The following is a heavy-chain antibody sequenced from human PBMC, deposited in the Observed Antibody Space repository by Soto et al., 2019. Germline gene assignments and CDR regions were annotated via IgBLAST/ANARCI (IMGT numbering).Heavy chain of an antibody. CDR1: GFTFSRFG. J-gene: IGHJ5*02. CDR3: AKXGCPDGICYIRDHWFDP. D-gene: IGHD2-8*01. V-gene: IGHV3-30*18. CDR2: ISYDGGNK. Sequence: PGGSLRLSCAASGFTFSRFGMHWVRQAPGKGLEWVALISYDGGNKYYGDSARGRFTITRDNSKNTVFLQMNSLREEDTAVYYCAKXGCPDGICYIRDHWFDPWGQGAQVTVSS.